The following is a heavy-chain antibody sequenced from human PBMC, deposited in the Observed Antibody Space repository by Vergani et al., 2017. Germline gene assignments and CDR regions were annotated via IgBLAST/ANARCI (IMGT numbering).Heavy chain of an antibody. D-gene: IGHD2-15*01. Sequence: QVQLVQSGAEVKKPGSSVKVSCKASGGTFSSYAISWVRQAPGQGLEWMGGIIPIFGTANYAQKFQGRVTITADESTSTAYMELSSLRSEDTAVYYCAGDPAWLLVGRYYYGMDAGGKGTTVTVSS. CDR1: GGTFSSYA. V-gene: IGHV1-69*01. CDR3: AGDPAWLLVGRYYYGMDA. CDR2: IIPIFGTA. J-gene: IGHJ6*04.